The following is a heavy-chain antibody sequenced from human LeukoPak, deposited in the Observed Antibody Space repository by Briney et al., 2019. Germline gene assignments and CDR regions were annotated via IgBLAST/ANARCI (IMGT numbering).Heavy chain of an antibody. Sequence: GGSLRLSCAASGFTFSSYEMNWVRQAPGKGLEWVSYISSSGSTIYYADSVKGRFTISRDNAKNSLYLQMNSLRAEDTAVYYCAGGDYFDSSGYDASDIWGQGTMVTVSS. V-gene: IGHV3-48*03. D-gene: IGHD3-22*01. CDR2: ISSSGSTI. CDR1: GFTFSSYE. J-gene: IGHJ3*02. CDR3: AGGDYFDSSGYDASDI.